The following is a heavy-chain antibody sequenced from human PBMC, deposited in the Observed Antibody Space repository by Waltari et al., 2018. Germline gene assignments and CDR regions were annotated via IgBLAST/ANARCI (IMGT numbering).Heavy chain of an antibody. CDR1: GFTVSSNY. Sequence: EVQLVESGGGLIQPGGSLRLSCAASGFTVSSNYMSWVRQAPGKGLGGVSVIDSGGSTYYADSVKGRFTISRDNSKNTLYLQMNSLRAEDTAVYYCARDQHGDYASAFDIWGQGTMVTVSS. J-gene: IGHJ3*02. CDR3: ARDQHGDYASAFDI. CDR2: IDSGGST. D-gene: IGHD4-17*01. V-gene: IGHV3-53*01.